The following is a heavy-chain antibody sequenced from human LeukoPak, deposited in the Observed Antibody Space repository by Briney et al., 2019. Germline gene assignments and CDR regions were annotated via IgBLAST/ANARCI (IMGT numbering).Heavy chain of an antibody. CDR3: ASDFYSSRYKYYMDV. CDR2: IRNDGRNQ. Sequence: GGSLRLSCAASGLSFISSGMHWVRQSPDKGLEWVAFIRNDGRNQYYADSVKGRFTISRDNSKSTLYLQMNSLRAEDSAVYYCASDFYSSRYKYYMDVWGKGTTVTISS. D-gene: IGHD2-2*01. V-gene: IGHV3-30*02. CDR1: GLSFISSG. J-gene: IGHJ6*03.